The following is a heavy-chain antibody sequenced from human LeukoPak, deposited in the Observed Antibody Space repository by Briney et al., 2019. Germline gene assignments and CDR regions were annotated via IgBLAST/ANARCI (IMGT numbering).Heavy chain of an antibody. Sequence: GGSLRLSCAASGFTFSSYSMNWVRQAPGKGLEWVSYISGSSSTIYYAGSVKGRFTISRDNAKNSLYLQMNSLRAEDTAVYYCASWVPYYYDSSGYYSRYYYYGMDVWGQGTTVTVSS. CDR2: ISGSSSTI. CDR1: GFTFSSYS. V-gene: IGHV3-48*01. J-gene: IGHJ6*02. CDR3: ASWVPYYYDSSGYYSRYYYYGMDV. D-gene: IGHD3-22*01.